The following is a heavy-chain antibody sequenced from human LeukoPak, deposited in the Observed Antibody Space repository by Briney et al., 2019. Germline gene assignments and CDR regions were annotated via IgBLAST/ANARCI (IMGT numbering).Heavy chain of an antibody. CDR1: GGSISSGSYY. CDR2: IYSSGST. CDR3: AAASQLWLIDQ. D-gene: IGHD3-10*01. V-gene: IGHV4-61*02. J-gene: IGHJ4*02. Sequence: PSQTLSLTCTVSGGSISSGSYYWNWIRQPAGKGLEWIGRIYSSGSTNYNPSLKNRVTISLDKSKNQFSLKLTSVTAADTAVYYCAAASQLWLIDQWGQGTLVVVSS.